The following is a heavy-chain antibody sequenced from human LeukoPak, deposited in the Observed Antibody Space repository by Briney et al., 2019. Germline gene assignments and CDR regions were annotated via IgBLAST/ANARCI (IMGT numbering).Heavy chain of an antibody. Sequence: PSETLSLTCTVAGGSISRYYWSWIRQPPGKGLEWIGYIYYSGRTNYNPSLRSRVTISVDTSKNQFSLKLNSVTAADTALYYCARHEWQQLVKFDYWGQGALVTVSS. V-gene: IGHV4-59*01. CDR2: IYYSGRT. D-gene: IGHD6-13*01. J-gene: IGHJ4*02. CDR1: GGSISRYY. CDR3: ARHEWQQLVKFDY.